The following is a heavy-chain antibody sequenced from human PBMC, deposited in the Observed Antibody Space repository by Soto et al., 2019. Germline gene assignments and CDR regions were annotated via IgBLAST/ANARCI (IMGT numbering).Heavy chain of an antibody. J-gene: IGHJ4*02. D-gene: IGHD2-15*01. CDR1: GFTVSSNY. V-gene: IGHV3-53*04. CDR2: IYSGGAT. CDR3: ARSGYCSGGSCYPFKFDY. Sequence: GGSLRLSCAASGFTVSSNYMSWVRQAPGKGLEWVSVIYSGGATYYAESVKGRFTISRHSSKNTLYLQMNSLRTEDTAVYYCARSGYCSGGSCYPFKFDYWGQGTLVTVSS.